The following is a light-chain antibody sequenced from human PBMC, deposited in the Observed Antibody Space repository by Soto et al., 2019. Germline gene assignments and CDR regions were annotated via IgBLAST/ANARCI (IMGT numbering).Light chain of an antibody. CDR3: QQYNSYPWT. CDR1: QSISSW. J-gene: IGKJ1*01. CDR2: KAS. V-gene: IGKV1-5*03. Sequence: DIQMTQSPSTLSASVGDRVTITCRASQSISSWLAWYQQKPGKAPKLLIYKASSLESGVPSRFSGSGSGTGFTLIISSPQPDEFATYYCQQYNSYPWTFGQGTKVEIK.